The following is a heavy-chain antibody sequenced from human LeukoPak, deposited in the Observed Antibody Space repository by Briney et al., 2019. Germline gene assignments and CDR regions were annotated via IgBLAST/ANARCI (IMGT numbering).Heavy chain of an antibody. J-gene: IGHJ3*02. V-gene: IGHV1-24*01. CDR3: ATLLWRLGNAFDI. CDR2: FDPEDGET. D-gene: IGHD3-16*01. CDR1: GYTLTELS. Sequence: APVKVSCKVSGYTLTELSMHWVRQAPGKGLEWMGGFDPEDGETIYAQKFQGRVTMTEDTSTDTAYMELSSLRSEDTAVYYCATLLWRLGNAFDIWGQGTMVTVSS.